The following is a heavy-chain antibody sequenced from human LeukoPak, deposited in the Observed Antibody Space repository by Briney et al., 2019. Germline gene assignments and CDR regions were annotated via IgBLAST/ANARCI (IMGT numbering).Heavy chain of an antibody. D-gene: IGHD6-19*01. CDR1: GGTFSSCA. V-gene: IGHV3-23*01. J-gene: IGHJ4*02. CDR3: AKVGTYSSGWYY. CDR2: ISGSGGST. Sequence: GGSLTLTCAASGGTFSSCAKSWGRQAPGPGLERVAAISGSGGSTYYAPSVKGRFTISRDNSKNPLYLQMNSLSAEDTAVYYCAKVGTYSSGWYYWGQGTLVTVSS.